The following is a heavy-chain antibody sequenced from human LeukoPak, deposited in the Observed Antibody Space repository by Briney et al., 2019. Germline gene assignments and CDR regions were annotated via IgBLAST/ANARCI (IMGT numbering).Heavy chain of an antibody. CDR2: ISWNSGSI. CDR1: GFTFDDYA. V-gene: IGHV3-9*01. D-gene: IGHD1-26*01. J-gene: IGHJ6*02. CDR3: AKDKVGAPGYYYGMDV. Sequence: GGSLRLSCAASGFTFDDYAMYWVRQAPGKGLEWVSGISWNSGSIGYGDSVKGRFTISRDNAKNSLYLQMNSLRAEDTALYYCAKDKVGAPGYYYGMDVWGQGTTVTVSS.